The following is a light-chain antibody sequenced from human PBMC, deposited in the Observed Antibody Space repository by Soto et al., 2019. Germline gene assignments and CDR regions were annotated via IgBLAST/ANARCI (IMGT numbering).Light chain of an antibody. V-gene: IGKV1-39*01. CDR1: QSISSY. CDR3: QQSHSTPMYT. Sequence: DIQMTQSPSSLSASVGDRVTNTCRASQSISSYLNWYQQKPGKAPKLLIYAASSLQSGVPSRFSGSGSGTDFTLTISSLQPEDFATYYCQQSHSTPMYTFGQGTKLEIK. J-gene: IGKJ2*01. CDR2: AAS.